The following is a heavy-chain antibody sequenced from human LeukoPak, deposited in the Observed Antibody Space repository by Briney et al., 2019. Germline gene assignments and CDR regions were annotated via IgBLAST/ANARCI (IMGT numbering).Heavy chain of an antibody. CDR2: IYTGGDT. V-gene: IGHV3-53*01. Sequence: GGSLRLSCAASGFTVSSNYMSWVRQAPGKGLEWVSVIYTGGDTYYADSVKGRFSISRDNSKNTLYLQMNTLRAEDAAVYYCARASGYSGYDPFDFWGQGTLVTVSS. J-gene: IGHJ4*02. CDR1: GFTVSSNY. D-gene: IGHD5-12*01. CDR3: ARASGYSGYDPFDF.